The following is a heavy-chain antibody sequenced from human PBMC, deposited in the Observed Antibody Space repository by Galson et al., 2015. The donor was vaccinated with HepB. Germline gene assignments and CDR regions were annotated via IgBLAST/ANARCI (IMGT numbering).Heavy chain of an antibody. Sequence: CAISGDSVSSNSAAWNWIRQSPSRGLEWLGRTFYRSMWKNDYAIFVSGRITINPDTSENQFSLQLNSVTPEDTAVYYCTRGDLVYGTWGQGTLVTVSS. D-gene: IGHD2-8*01. V-gene: IGHV6-1*01. CDR1: GDSVSSNSAA. CDR2: TFYRSMWKN. J-gene: IGHJ4*02. CDR3: TRGDLVYGT.